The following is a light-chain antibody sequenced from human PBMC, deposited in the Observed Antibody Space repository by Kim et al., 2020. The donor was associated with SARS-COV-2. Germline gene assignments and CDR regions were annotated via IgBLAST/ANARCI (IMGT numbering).Light chain of an antibody. V-gene: IGLV3-1*01. Sequence: SVSPGTTARITCSGDKLGDKYAFWYQQKPGQSPVLVMFQHDKRPSGISQRFSGSNSGNTAILTISGTRTIDEADYYCQALDRSAAVFGGGTQLTVL. CDR1: KLGDKY. J-gene: IGLJ2*01. CDR2: QHD. CDR3: QALDRSAAV.